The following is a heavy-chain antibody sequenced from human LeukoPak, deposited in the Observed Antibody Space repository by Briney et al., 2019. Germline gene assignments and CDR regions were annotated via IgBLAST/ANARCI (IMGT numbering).Heavy chain of an antibody. J-gene: IGHJ4*02. CDR3: AREAVYGGNRGFDY. CDR2: IKEDGSQI. Sequence: AGGSLRLSCAASGLPLSSNWMGWVRDAPGKGLEWVATIKEDGSQIYYVGSVKGRFTISRDNAKYSLYLQMNSLRAEDTAVYDCAREAVYGGNRGFDYWGEGILVIVSS. CDR1: GLPLSSNW. V-gene: IGHV3-7*05. D-gene: IGHD4/OR15-4a*01.